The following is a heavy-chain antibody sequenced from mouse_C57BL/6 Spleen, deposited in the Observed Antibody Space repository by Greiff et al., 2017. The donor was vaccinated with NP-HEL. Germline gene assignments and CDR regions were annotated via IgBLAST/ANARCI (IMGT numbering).Heavy chain of an antibody. J-gene: IGHJ4*01. Sequence: QVQLQQSGAELVKPGASVKISCKASGYAFSSYWMNWVKQRPGKGLEWIGQIYPGDGDTNYNGKFKGKATLTADKSSSTAYMQLSSLTSEDSAVYFCARSGGYYLHYYAMDYWGQGTSVTVSS. CDR1: GYAFSSYW. V-gene: IGHV1-80*01. D-gene: IGHD2-3*01. CDR3: ARSGGYYLHYYAMDY. CDR2: IYPGDGDT.